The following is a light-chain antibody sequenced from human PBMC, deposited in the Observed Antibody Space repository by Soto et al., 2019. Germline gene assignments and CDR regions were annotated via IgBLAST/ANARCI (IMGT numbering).Light chain of an antibody. J-gene: IGKJ3*01. CDR2: DAS. CDR3: QQRSNLFT. Sequence: EIVLTQSPATLSLSPGERATLSCRASQSVSSYLAWYQQKPGHAPRLLIYDASNRATGIPARFSGSGSGTDFTLTISSLEPDDFAFYYCQQRSNLFTFGPGTKVDIK. CDR1: QSVSSY. V-gene: IGKV3-11*01.